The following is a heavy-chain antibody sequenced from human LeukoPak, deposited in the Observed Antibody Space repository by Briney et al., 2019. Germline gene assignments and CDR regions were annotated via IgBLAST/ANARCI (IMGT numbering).Heavy chain of an antibody. V-gene: IGHV1-2*04. CDR1: GYTFTGYY. D-gene: IGHD3-9*01. CDR3: ARDLPGGDDILTGYYGYYFDY. J-gene: IGHJ4*02. CDR2: INPNSGGT. Sequence: ASVKVSCKASGYTFTGYYMHWVRQAPGQGLEWMGWINPNSGGTNYAQKFQGWVTMTRDTSISTAYMELSWLRSDDTAVYYCARDLPGGDDILTGYYGYYFDYWGQGTLVTVSS.